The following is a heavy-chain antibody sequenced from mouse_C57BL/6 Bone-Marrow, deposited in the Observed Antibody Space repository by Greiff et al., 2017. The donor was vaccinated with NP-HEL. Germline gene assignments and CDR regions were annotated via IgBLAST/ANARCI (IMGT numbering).Heavy chain of an antibody. Sequence: EVQVVESGGDLVKPGGSLKLSCAASGFTFSSYGMSWVRQTPDQRLEWVANISSGGSYTYYPDSVKGRFTISRDNAKNTLYLQMSSLKSEDTAMYDCAMGWLLRWFAYWGQGTLVTVSA. CDR3: AMGWLLRWFAY. J-gene: IGHJ3*01. CDR2: ISSGGSYT. D-gene: IGHD2-3*01. CDR1: GFTFSSYG. V-gene: IGHV5-6*01.